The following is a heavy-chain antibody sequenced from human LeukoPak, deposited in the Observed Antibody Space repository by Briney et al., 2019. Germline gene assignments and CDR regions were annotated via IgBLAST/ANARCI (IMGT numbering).Heavy chain of an antibody. Sequence: ASVKVSCXASGYTFTSYYMHWVRRAPGQGLEWMGIINPSGGSTSYAQKFQGRVTMTRDTSTSTVYMELSSLRSEDTAVYYCARVGSGYSYGSPFDYWGQGTLVTVSS. CDR2: INPSGGST. V-gene: IGHV1-46*01. CDR1: GYTFTSYY. D-gene: IGHD5-18*01. J-gene: IGHJ4*02. CDR3: ARVGSGYSYGSPFDY.